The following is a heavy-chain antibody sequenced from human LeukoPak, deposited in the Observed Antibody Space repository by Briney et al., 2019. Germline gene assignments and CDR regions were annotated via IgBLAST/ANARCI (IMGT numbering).Heavy chain of an antibody. V-gene: IGHV3-48*03. CDR1: GFTFSSYE. Sequence: GGSLRLSCAASGFTFSSYEMNWVRQAPGKGLEWVSYISSSGSTIYYADSVKGRFTISRDNAKNSLYLQMNSLRAEDTAVYYCARSGEYSSSWYFDYWGQGTLVTVSS. CDR2: ISSSGSTI. J-gene: IGHJ4*02. CDR3: ARSGEYSSSWYFDY. D-gene: IGHD6-13*01.